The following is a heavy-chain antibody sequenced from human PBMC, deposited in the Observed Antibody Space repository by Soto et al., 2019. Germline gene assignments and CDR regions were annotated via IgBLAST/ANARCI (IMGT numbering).Heavy chain of an antibody. CDR3: AGELDIHHGLGY. CDR2: TYYRSNWNF. CDR1: WVSVSSNTAT. V-gene: IGHV6-1*01. D-gene: IGHD3-3*02. J-gene: IGHJ4*02. Sequence: SQTLSLTCAISWVSVSSNTATWNWVRQSPSRGLEWLGRTYYRSNWNFDYALSVKSRITINPDTSKNQFSLQLNSLTPEDTAVYYCAGELDIHHGLGYWGPGTSVTVSS.